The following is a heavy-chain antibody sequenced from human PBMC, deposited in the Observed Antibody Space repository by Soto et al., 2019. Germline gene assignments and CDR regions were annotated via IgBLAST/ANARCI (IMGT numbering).Heavy chain of an antibody. J-gene: IGHJ6*01. CDR2: IIPIFGTA. Sequence: GSSVKFSCKASGGTFSSYAISWVRQAPGQGLEWMGGIIPIFGTANYAQKFKGRATITADASTSTPYMQLSSLRAGDTAVYYFTRGRMHADYYFVHYYYGMDVWGQATTVALS. V-gene: IGHV1-69*13. CDR3: TRGRMHADYYFVHYYYGMDV. CDR1: GGTFSSYA. D-gene: IGHD1-26*01.